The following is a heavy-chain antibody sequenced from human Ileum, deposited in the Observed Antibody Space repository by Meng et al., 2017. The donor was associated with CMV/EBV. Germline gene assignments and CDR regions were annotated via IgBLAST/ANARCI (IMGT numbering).Heavy chain of an antibody. Sequence: GESLKISCAASGFSLLSYSMNWVRQAPGKELEWVAFVRYDESDNFYADFVKGRFTVSRDNSKNTLYLQMNSLRAEDTAVYYCARFGYCSSTSCYEDYYYGMDVWGQGTTVTVSS. D-gene: IGHD2-2*03. J-gene: IGHJ6*02. CDR1: GFSLLSYS. CDR2: VRYDESDN. V-gene: IGHV3-33*08. CDR3: ARFGYCSSTSCYEDYYYGMDV.